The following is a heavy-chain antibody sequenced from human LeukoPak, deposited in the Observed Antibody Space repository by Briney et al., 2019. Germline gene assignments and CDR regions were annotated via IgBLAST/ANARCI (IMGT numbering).Heavy chain of an antibody. CDR3: ARDRGYSYVQDAFDI. CDR2: IIPISGTA. V-gene: IGHV1-69*05. D-gene: IGHD5-18*01. CDR1: GGTFSSYA. Sequence: ASVKVSCKASGGTFSSYAISWVRQAPGQGLEWMGRIIPISGTANYAQKFQGRVTITTDESTSTAYMELSSLRSEDTAVYYCARDRGYSYVQDAFDIWGQGTMVTVSS. J-gene: IGHJ3*02.